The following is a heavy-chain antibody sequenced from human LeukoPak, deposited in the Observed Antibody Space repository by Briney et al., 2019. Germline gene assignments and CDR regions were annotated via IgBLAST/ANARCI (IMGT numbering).Heavy chain of an antibody. CDR1: GFTFSSYG. CDR2: IWYDGSNK. Sequence: PGGSLRLSCAAYGFTFSSYGMHWVRQAPGKGLEWVAVIWYDGSNKYYADSVKGRFTISRDNSKNTLYLQMNSLRAEDTAAYFCAKDEYSSSFFDYWGQGTLVTVSS. CDR3: AKDEYSSSFFDY. V-gene: IGHV3-33*06. J-gene: IGHJ4*02. D-gene: IGHD6-13*01.